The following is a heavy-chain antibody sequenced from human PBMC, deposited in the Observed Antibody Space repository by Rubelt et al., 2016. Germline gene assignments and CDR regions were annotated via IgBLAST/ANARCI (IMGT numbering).Heavy chain of an antibody. J-gene: IGHJ4*02. V-gene: IGHV3-23*01. Sequence: GGSLRLSCAASGLTFNSHGMHWVRQAPGKGLEWVSSISGSGGGTYYADSVKGRFTISRDNSKNTLYLQMYSLRAEDTAVYYCAKILGIPVAGPFWGQGTLVTVSS. CDR1: GLTFNSHG. CDR2: ISGSGGGT. D-gene: IGHD6-19*01. CDR3: AKILGIPVAGPF.